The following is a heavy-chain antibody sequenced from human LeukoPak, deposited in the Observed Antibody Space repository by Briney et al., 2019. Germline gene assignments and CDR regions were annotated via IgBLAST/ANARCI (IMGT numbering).Heavy chain of an antibody. CDR3: AREDDYCGGDCFH. Sequence: SETLSLTCTVSGGSISSSSYYWGWIRQPPGKGLEWIGSIYYSGSTYYNPSLKSRVTISVDTSKNQFSLKLSSVTAADTAVYYCAREDDYCGGDCFHWGQGTLVTVSS. V-gene: IGHV4-39*07. J-gene: IGHJ4*02. D-gene: IGHD2-21*02. CDR1: GGSISSSSYY. CDR2: IYYSGST.